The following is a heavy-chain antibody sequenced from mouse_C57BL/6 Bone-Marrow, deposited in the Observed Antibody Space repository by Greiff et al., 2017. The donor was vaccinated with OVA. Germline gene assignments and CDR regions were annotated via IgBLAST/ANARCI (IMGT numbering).Heavy chain of an antibody. J-gene: IGHJ2*01. CDR3: ARQTGNYYFDY. V-gene: IGHV5-9*01. CDR2: ISGGGGNT. CDR1: GFTFSSYT. D-gene: IGHD2-1*01. Sequence: EVKLMESGGGLVKPGGSLKLSCAASGFTFSSYTMSWVRQTPEKRLEWVATISGGGGNTYYPDSVKGRVTISRDNAKNTLYLQMSSLRSEDTALYYCARQTGNYYFDYWGQGTTLTVSS.